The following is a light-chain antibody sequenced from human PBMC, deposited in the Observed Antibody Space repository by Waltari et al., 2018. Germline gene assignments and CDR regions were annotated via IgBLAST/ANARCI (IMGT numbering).Light chain of an antibody. V-gene: IGLV1-40*01. CDR2: HNT. Sequence: QSVLTQPPSGQRDTISCTGSSSNFGSGYDVHWYQQLPGTAPKLLIYHNTNRPSGVPDRFSGSKSGTSASLAITGLQAEDEADYYCQSYDSSLSDVVFGGGTKLTVL. CDR3: QSYDSSLSDVV. CDR1: SSNFGSGYD. J-gene: IGLJ2*01.